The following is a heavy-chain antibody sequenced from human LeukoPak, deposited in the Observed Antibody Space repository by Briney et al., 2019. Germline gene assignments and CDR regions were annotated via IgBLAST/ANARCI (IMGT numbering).Heavy chain of an antibody. CDR1: GFTFDVYA. Sequence: GGSLELSCEASGFTFDVYAMHWVRKAPGKGLKWVSGISWNSGSIGYADSVKGRFTISRDNAKNSLYLQMNSLRAEDTALYYCAKDMRATVVTPDYWGQGTLVTVSS. J-gene: IGHJ4*02. D-gene: IGHD4-23*01. CDR2: ISWNSGSI. V-gene: IGHV3-9*01. CDR3: AKDMRATVVTPDY.